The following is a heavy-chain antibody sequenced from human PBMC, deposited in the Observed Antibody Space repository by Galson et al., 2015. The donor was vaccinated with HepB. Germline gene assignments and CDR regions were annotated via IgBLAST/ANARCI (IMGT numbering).Heavy chain of an antibody. CDR2: ISYDGSNK. CDR3: ARDGITLRIQLWSARLDY. J-gene: IGHJ4*02. V-gene: IGHV3-30*04. Sequence: SLRLSCAASGFTFSSYAMHWVRQAPGKGLEWVAVISYDGSNKYYADSVKGRFTISRDNSKNTLYLQMNSLRAEDTAVYYCARDGITLRIQLWSARLDYWGQGTLVTVSS. CDR1: GFTFSSYA. D-gene: IGHD5-18*01.